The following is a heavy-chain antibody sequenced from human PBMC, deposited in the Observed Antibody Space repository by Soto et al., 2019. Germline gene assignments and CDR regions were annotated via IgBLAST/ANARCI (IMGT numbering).Heavy chain of an antibody. V-gene: IGHV3-15*01. J-gene: IGHJ6*03. Sequence: EVQLVESGGGLVKPGGSLRLSCAASGFTFSNAWMSWVRQAPGKGLEWVGRIKSKTDGGTTDYAAPVKGRFTISRDDSKNTLYLQMNSLKAEDSAVYYFTTLCGVGYYFMVFWCKETTLTVSS. CDR1: GFTFSNAW. CDR3: TTLCGVGYYFMVF. CDR2: IKSKTDGGTT. D-gene: IGHD3-10*02.